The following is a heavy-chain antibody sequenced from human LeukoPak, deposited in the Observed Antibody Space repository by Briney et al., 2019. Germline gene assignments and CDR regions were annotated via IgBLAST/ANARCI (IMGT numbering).Heavy chain of an antibody. CDR2: INTNTGNP. CDR1: GYTFTTYA. Sequence: ASVKVSCKTSGYTFTTYAMNWVRQAPGQGLEWMGWINTNTGNPAYAQGFTGRFVFSLDTSVSTAYLQISSLKAEDTAVYYCARGATGRMIQLDPWGQGTLVTVSS. CDR3: ARGATGRMIQLDP. D-gene: IGHD1-1*01. V-gene: IGHV7-4-1*02. J-gene: IGHJ5*02.